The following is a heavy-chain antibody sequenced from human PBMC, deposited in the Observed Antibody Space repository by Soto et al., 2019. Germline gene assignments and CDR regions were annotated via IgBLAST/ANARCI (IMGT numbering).Heavy chain of an antibody. J-gene: IGHJ5*02. Sequence: SETLSLTCTVSGGSISSSSYYWGWIRQPPGKGLEWIGSIYYSGSTYYNPSLKSRVTISVDTSKNHFSLKLSSVTAADTAVYYWARGHASSPNWFDPWGKGTLVTVSS. CDR1: GGSISSSSYY. V-gene: IGHV4-39*02. CDR3: ARGHASSPNWFDP. CDR2: IYYSGST. D-gene: IGHD6-13*01.